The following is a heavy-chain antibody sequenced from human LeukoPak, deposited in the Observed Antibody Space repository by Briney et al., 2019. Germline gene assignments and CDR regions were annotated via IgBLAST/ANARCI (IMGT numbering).Heavy chain of an antibody. Sequence: GRSLRLSCAASGFTFSSYAMHWVRQAPGKGLEWVAVISYDGSNKYYADSVKGRFTISRDNSKNTLYLQMNSLRAEDTAVYYCAKDLHSSSTFDYWGQGTLVTVSS. CDR2: ISYDGSNK. CDR1: GFTFSSYA. J-gene: IGHJ4*02. D-gene: IGHD6-6*01. CDR3: AKDLHSSSTFDY. V-gene: IGHV3-30*04.